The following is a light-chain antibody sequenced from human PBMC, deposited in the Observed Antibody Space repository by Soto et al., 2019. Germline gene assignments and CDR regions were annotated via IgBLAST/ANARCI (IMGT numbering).Light chain of an antibody. CDR1: QSISSY. V-gene: IGKV1-39*01. CDR2: AAC. CDR3: QQSYSTPRT. J-gene: IGKJ1*01. Sequence: DIQMTQAPSSLSASVGDRVTITCRASQSISSYLNWYQQKPGKAPKLLIYAACSLHSGVPSRISGSGSRTDLTLTISSLQPDELATSYCQQSYSTPRTFGQGTKVDIK.